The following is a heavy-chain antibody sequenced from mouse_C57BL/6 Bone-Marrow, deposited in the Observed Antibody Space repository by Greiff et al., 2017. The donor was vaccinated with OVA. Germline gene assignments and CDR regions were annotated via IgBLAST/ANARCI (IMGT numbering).Heavy chain of an antibody. CDR2: IYPRSGNT. J-gene: IGHJ3*01. V-gene: IGHV1-81*01. CDR1: GYTFTSYG. Sequence: VHLVESGAELARPGASVKLSCKASGYTFTSYGISWVKQRTGQGLEWIGEIYPRSGNTYYNEKFKGKATLTADKSSSTAYMELRSLTSEDSAVYFCARSPHYYGSTSWFAYWGQGTLVTVSA. CDR3: ARSPHYYGSTSWFAY. D-gene: IGHD1-1*01.